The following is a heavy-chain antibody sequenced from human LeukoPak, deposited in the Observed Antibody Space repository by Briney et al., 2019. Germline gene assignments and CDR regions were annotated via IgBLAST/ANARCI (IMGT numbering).Heavy chain of an antibody. CDR1: GYSISSGYD. CDR2: ISQSGNT. J-gene: IGHJ4*02. Sequence: SETLSLTCTVSGYSISSGYDWGWMRQAPGKGLEWLGSISQSGNTYNNPSLKSRVTLSVDTSKNQVSLKLNSVTAADTAVYSRARGSFYYGSGSYYGLDYWGQGTLVTVSS. V-gene: IGHV4-38-2*02. CDR3: ARGSFYYGSGSYYGLDY. D-gene: IGHD3-10*01.